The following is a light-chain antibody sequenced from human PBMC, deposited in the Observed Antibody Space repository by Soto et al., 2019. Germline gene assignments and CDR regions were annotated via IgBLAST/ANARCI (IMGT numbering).Light chain of an antibody. J-gene: IGKJ5*01. V-gene: IGKV3-11*01. CDR3: RQRSNWPIT. Sequence: EIVLTQSPATLSLSPGERATLSCRASQSIRSNYLAWYQQKPGQAPRLLIYDASNRATGIPARFSGSGSGTDFTLTIRSLEPEDFAFYYCRQRSNWPITFGPGTRLEIK. CDR2: DAS. CDR1: QSIRSNY.